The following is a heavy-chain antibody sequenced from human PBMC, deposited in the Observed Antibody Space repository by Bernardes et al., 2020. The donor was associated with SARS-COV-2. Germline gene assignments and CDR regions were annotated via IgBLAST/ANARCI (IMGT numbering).Heavy chain of an antibody. J-gene: IGHJ3*02. Sequence: SETLSLTCTVSGGSMSSYCWSCIRQPAGKGLEWIGRIYSSGSTNYNPSLKSRVTMAVDTSKNQFSLKLSSVTAADTAVYYCARASCYDSSGSKDAFDIWGQGTMVTVSS. CDR3: ARASCYDSSGSKDAFDI. CDR1: GGSMSSYC. CDR2: IYSSGST. V-gene: IGHV4-4*07. D-gene: IGHD3-22*01.